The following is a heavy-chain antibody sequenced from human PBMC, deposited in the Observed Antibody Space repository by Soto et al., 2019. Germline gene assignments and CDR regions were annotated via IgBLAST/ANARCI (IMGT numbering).Heavy chain of an antibody. CDR2: IYYSGSA. D-gene: IGHD1-26*01. CDR1: GGSISSSDYY. V-gene: IGHV4-39*01. Sequence: SETLCLTCTVSGGSISSSDYYWGWIRQPPGKGLEWIGNIYYSGSASYNPSLKSRVTISVDTSKNQVSLKLSSVTAADIAVYICVSGHPWVGSDYWGQGLLVTVSS. J-gene: IGHJ4*02. CDR3: VSGHPWVGSDY.